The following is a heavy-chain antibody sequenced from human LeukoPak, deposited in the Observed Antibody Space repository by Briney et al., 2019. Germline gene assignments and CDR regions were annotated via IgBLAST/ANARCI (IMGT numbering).Heavy chain of an antibody. CDR2: IYTSGST. J-gene: IGHJ4*02. V-gene: IGHV4-61*02. D-gene: IGHD5-18*01. CDR3: AREGERGYSYGYFH. Sequence: SETLCLTCTASGGSIAGGYYYWSCIRQPAGQGLGWIGRIYTSGSTNHNPSLKSRLTIAVDTTKNQISLKLTFVTAADTAVYYCAREGERGYSYGYFHWGQGALVSVSS. CDR1: GGSIAGGYYY.